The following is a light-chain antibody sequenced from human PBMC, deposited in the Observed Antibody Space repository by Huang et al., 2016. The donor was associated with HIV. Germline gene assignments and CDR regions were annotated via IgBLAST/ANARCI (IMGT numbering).Light chain of an antibody. CDR2: GAS. CDR3: QKYNDWTPVSYT. V-gene: IGKV3-15*01. CDR1: QSVSIN. J-gene: IGKJ2*01. Sequence: EIVMTQSPATLSVSPGERATLSCRASQSVSINLAWYQQKPGQAPRLLIYGASTRATGIPTRFSGSGSGTEFTLTISSLQSEDFALYYCQKYNDWTPVSYTFGQGTKLEIK.